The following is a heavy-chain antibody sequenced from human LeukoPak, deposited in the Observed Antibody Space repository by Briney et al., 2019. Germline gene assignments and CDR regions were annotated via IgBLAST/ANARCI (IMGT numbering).Heavy chain of an antibody. CDR2: IYHSGNT. V-gene: IGHV4-38-2*02. D-gene: IGHD6-19*01. CDR1: GYSISSGYY. CDR3: ARDGGRSSGWYSDY. Sequence: PSETLSLTCTVSGYSISSGYYWGWIRQPPGKGLEWIGSIYHSGNTYYNPSLKSRVTISVDTSKNQFSLRLSSVTAADTAVYYCARDGGRSSGWYSDYWGQGTLVTVSS. J-gene: IGHJ4*02.